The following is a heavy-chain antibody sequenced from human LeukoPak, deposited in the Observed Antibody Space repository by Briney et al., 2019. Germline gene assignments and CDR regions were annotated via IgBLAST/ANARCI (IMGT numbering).Heavy chain of an antibody. Sequence: GASVKVSCKASGYTFTSYYMHWVRQAPGQGLEWMGIINPSGGSTSYAQKFQGRVTMTRDTSTSTVYMELSSLRSEDTAVYYCARFRERIQLWTPPGDYWGQGTLVTVSS. CDR1: GYTFTSYY. V-gene: IGHV1-46*01. CDR2: INPSGGST. J-gene: IGHJ4*02. CDR3: ARFRERIQLWTPPGDY. D-gene: IGHD5-18*01.